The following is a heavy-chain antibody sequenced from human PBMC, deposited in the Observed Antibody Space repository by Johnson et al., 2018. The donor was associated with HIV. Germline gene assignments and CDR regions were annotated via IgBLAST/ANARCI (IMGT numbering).Heavy chain of an antibody. V-gene: IGHV3-66*02. CDR2: INAGGDT. CDR3: ARVQVAMATIGYAFDS. CDR1: GFIVGTKY. Sequence: MLLVESGGGLVQSGGSLRLACVASGFIVGTKYMSWVRQAPGKGLEWVSVINAGGDTYYADSVKGRFTISRDRSKNTVSLPMNSLRAEDTAVYYCARVQVAMATIGYAFDSGGQGTMVTVSS. J-gene: IGHJ3*02. D-gene: IGHD5-12*01.